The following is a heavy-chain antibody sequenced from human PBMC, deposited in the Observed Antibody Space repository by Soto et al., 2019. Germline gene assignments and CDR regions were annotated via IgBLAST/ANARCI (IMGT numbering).Heavy chain of an antibody. D-gene: IGHD6-13*01. Sequence: PSETMYLTCAAYGGTFSVSYWSWIRKPPGKGLEWIGEINHSGSTNYNPSLKSRVTLSVDTSKNQFSLKLSSLTAADTAVYYCARPYYIAAAGTGFNYWGPGTLVTVSS. V-gene: IGHV4-34*01. CDR3: ARPYYIAAAGTGFNY. CDR2: INHSGST. CDR1: GGTFSVSY. J-gene: IGHJ4*02.